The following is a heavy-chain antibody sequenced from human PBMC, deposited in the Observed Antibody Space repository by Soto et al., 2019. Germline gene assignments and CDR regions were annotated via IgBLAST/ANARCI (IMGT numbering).Heavy chain of an antibody. CDR2: INSDGSST. J-gene: IGHJ5*02. Sequence: PGGSLRLSCAASGFTFSSYWVHWVRQAPGKGLVWVSRINSDGSSTSYADSVKGRFTISRDNAKNTLYLQMNSLRAEDTAVYYCARALAPCSGGSCYESNWFDPWGQGTLVTVSS. V-gene: IGHV3-74*01. CDR3: ARALAPCSGGSCYESNWFDP. CDR1: GFTFSSYW. D-gene: IGHD2-15*01.